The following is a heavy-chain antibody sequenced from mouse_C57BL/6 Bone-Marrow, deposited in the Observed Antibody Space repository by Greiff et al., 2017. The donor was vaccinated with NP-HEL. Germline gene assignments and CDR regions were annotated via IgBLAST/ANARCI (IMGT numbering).Heavy chain of an antibody. Sequence: QVQLQQPGAELVKPGASVKLSCKASGYTFTSYWMHWVKQRPGRGLEWIGEIYPRSGNTYYNEKFKGKATLTADKSSSTAYMELRSLTSEDSAVYFCARNRGYYSKYYFDYWGQGTTLTVSS. CDR1: GYTFTSYW. CDR3: ARNRGYYSKYYFDY. J-gene: IGHJ2*01. V-gene: IGHV1-55*01. D-gene: IGHD2-5*01. CDR2: IYPRSGNT.